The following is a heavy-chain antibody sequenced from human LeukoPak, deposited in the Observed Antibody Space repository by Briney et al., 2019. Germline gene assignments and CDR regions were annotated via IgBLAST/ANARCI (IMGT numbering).Heavy chain of an antibody. CDR1: GFTFSSYA. CDR2: ISGSGGST. J-gene: IGHJ4*02. CDR3: AKASLIVVVPAAYSH. D-gene: IGHD2-2*01. V-gene: IGHV3-23*01. Sequence: GGSLRLSCAASGFTFSSYAMSWVRQAPGKWLEWVSAISGSGGSTYYADPVKGRFTISRDNSKNTLYLQMNSLRAEDTAVYYCAKASLIVVVPAAYSHWGQGTLVTVSS.